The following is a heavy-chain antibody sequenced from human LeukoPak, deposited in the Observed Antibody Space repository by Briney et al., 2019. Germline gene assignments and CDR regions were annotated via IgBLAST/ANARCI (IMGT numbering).Heavy chain of an antibody. Sequence: GGSLRLSCAASGFTVSSNYMSWVRQAPGKGLEWVSVIYSGGSTYYADSVKGRFTISRDNSKNTLYLQMNSLRAEDTAVYYCAKGPRFSYGSGSTDDYWGQGTLVTVSS. CDR1: GFTVSSNY. D-gene: IGHD3-10*01. V-gene: IGHV3-53*01. CDR2: IYSGGST. CDR3: AKGPRFSYGSGSTDDY. J-gene: IGHJ4*02.